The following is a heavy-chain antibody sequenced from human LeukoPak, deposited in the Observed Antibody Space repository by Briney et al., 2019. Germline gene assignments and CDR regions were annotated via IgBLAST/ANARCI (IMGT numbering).Heavy chain of an antibody. V-gene: IGHV4-59*08. J-gene: IGHJ4*02. CDR2: INYSGST. D-gene: IGHD6-6*01. CDR1: GGFSSGYY. CDR3: ARRGSSLDQ. Sequence: TPSETLSLTCTVSGGFSSGYYWSWIRQPPGKGLEWIGYINYSGSTNYNPSLKSRVTISVDTSKNQFSLKLSSVTAADTAVYYCARRGSSLDQWRQGTLVTVSS.